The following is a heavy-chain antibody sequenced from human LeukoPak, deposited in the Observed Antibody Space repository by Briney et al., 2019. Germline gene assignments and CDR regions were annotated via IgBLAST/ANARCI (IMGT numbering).Heavy chain of an antibody. CDR1: GFTFDDYA. D-gene: IGHD3-22*01. CDR3: ASSSSGYYYSRENY. V-gene: IGHV3-9*01. Sequence: GGSLRLSCAASGFTFDDYAMHWVRQAPGKGLEWVSGISWNSGSIGYADSVKGRFTISRDNAKNSLYLQMNSLRAEDTALYYCASSSSGYYYSRENYWGQGTLVTVS. J-gene: IGHJ4*02. CDR2: ISWNSGSI.